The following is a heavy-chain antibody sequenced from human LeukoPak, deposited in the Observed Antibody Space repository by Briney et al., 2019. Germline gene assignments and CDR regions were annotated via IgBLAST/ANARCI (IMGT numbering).Heavy chain of an antibody. CDR3: AKAAKIPSYGDYPPDY. J-gene: IGHJ4*02. V-gene: IGHV3-53*01. D-gene: IGHD4-17*01. CDR2: IRSGGNT. Sequence: PGGSLRLSCAASGFSVSSNYMNRVRQAPGKGLEWVSVIRSGGNTDYADSVKGRFTISRDNSKNTLYLQMNSLRAEDTAVYYCAKAAKIPSYGDYPPDYWGQGTLVTVSS. CDR1: GFSVSSNY.